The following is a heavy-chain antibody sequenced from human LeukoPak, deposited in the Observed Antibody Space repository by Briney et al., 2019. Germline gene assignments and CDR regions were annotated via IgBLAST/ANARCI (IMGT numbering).Heavy chain of an antibody. J-gene: IGHJ4*02. V-gene: IGHV4-59*11. CDR1: GFTFGDHA. CDR2: VFNNGGT. D-gene: IGHD5-12*01. Sequence: QTGRSLRLSCTASGFTFGDHAMSWVRQAPGKGLEWIGVVFNNGGTKHNPSLKSRVAISVDTSKDQFALKLSSVTAADTAVYYCVASYGGYVLDYWGQGALVIVSS. CDR3: VASYGGYVLDY.